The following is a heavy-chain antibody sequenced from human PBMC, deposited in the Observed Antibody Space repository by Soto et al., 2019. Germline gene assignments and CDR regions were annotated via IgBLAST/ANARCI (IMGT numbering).Heavy chain of an antibody. V-gene: IGHV3-33*06. CDR1: GFTFSSYG. CDR2: IWYDGSNK. D-gene: IGHD1-26*01. J-gene: IGHJ4*02. CDR3: AKGGSLTPFDY. Sequence: GGSLRLSCAASGFTFSSYGMHWVRQAPGKGLEWVAVIWYDGSNKYYADSVKGRFTISRDNSKNTLYLQMNSLRAEDTAVYYCAKGGSLTPFDYWGQGTLVTVSS.